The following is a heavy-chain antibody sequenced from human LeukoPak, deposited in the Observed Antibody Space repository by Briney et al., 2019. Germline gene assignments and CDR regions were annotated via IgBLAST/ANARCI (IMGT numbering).Heavy chain of an antibody. Sequence: SVKVSCKASGGTFSSYAISWVRQAPGQGLEWMGGIIPIFGTANYAQKFQGRVTITADESTSTAYMELSSLRSEDTAVYYCAIVVVPAAGYYYYMDVWGKGTTVTVSS. CDR3: AIVVVPAAGYYYYMDV. D-gene: IGHD2-2*01. V-gene: IGHV1-69*13. CDR1: GGTFSSYA. J-gene: IGHJ6*03. CDR2: IIPIFGTA.